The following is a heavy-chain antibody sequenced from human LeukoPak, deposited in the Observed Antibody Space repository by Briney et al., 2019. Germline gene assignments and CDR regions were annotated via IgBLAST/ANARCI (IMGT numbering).Heavy chain of an antibody. V-gene: IGHV3-23*01. CDR1: GFTFRSYA. Sequence: PGGSLRLSCAASGFTFRSYAMTWVRQAPGKGLEWVSTINYGGTFYAESVKGRFTISRDNSKNTLYLQMNSLRGEDTAVYYCSKDHTGGDYRVRSEGYWGQGALVTVTS. CDR2: INYGGT. J-gene: IGHJ4*02. D-gene: IGHD3-10*01. CDR3: SKDHTGGDYRVRSEGY.